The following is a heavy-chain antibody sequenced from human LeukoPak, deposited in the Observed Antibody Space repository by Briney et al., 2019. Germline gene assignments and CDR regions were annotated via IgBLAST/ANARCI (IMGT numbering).Heavy chain of an antibody. Sequence: GASVKVSCKASGYTFTSYGIRWVRQAPGQGLEWMGWISAYNGNTNYAQKLQGRVTMTTDTSTSTAYMELRSLRSDDTAVYYCAGNGGYSYGYGNNWFDPWGQGTLVTVSS. CDR3: AGNGGYSYGYGNNWFDP. CDR1: GYTFTSYG. D-gene: IGHD5-18*01. V-gene: IGHV1-18*01. CDR2: ISAYNGNT. J-gene: IGHJ5*02.